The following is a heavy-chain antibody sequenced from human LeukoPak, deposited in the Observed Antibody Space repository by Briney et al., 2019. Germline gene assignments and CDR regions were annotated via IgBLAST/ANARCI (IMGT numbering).Heavy chain of an antibody. Sequence: GGSLRLSCAASGFTFSSYAMSWVRQAPGKGLEWVSAIRDSGSSAHYADSVKGRFTTSRDNSKNTLFLQMNSLRAEDTAIYYCAKYGPQDSGSSHFDYWGQGALVTVSS. V-gene: IGHV3-23*01. CDR3: AKYGPQDSGSSHFDY. J-gene: IGHJ4*02. CDR2: IRDSGSSA. CDR1: GFTFSSYA. D-gene: IGHD1-26*01.